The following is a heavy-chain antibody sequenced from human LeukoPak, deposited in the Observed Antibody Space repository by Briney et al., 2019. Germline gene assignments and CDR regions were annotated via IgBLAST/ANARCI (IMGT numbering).Heavy chain of an antibody. CDR3: ARHYDSSGYHGPFDY. V-gene: IGHV4-59*08. CDR1: GGSISSYY. D-gene: IGHD3-22*01. CDR2: IYYSGST. J-gene: IGHJ4*02. Sequence: SETLSLTCTVSGGSISSYYWSWIRQPPGKGLEWIGYIYYSGSTNYNPSLKSRVTISVDTSKNQFSLKLSSVTAADTAVYYCARHYDSSGYHGPFDYWGQGTLVTVSS.